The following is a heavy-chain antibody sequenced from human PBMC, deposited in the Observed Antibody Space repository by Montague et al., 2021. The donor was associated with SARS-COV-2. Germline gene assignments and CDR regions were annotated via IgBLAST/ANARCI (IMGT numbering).Heavy chain of an antibody. CDR1: GASGSSSD. D-gene: IGHD1-14*01. CDR3: ARETMTADAFDI. J-gene: IGHJ3*02. V-gene: IGHV4-59*02. Sequence: SETLSLTCTVAGASGSSSDGGWTRQSPGKGLEWLGYFYSVGSTDYNPSLKSRVTISRDTSKNQFSLKVRSVTAADTAIYYCARETMTADAFDIWGQGTMVTVSS. CDR2: FYSVGST.